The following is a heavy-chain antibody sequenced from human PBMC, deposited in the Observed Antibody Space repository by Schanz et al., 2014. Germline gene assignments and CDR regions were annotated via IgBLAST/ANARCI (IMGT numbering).Heavy chain of an antibody. D-gene: IGHD5-12*01. J-gene: IGHJ4*02. V-gene: IGHV3-43*01. Sequence: EVQLLESGGGLVQPGGSLRLSCAASGFSFDDYTMHWVRQAPGKGLEWVSLIDRDGGHTYYADSVKGRFTISRDNSKNTLYVQMNSLRAEDTAVYYCARDRPSGYALDFWGQGTLVTVSS. CDR3: ARDRPSGYALDF. CDR2: IDRDGGHT. CDR1: GFSFDDYT.